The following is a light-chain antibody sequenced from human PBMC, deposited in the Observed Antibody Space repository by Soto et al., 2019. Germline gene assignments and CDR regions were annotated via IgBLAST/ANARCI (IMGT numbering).Light chain of an antibody. CDR1: QSVSIN. CDR2: GAS. V-gene: IGKV3-15*01. CDR3: QEYDNWPPEGT. Sequence: TVLTQSPATLSVSPGERANLSCRASQSVSINLAWYQQKPGQAPRLLIYGASTRATGIPARFSGSGSGTEFTLTINSLQSEDFAVYYCQEYDNWPPEGTFGQGTKVEV. J-gene: IGKJ1*01.